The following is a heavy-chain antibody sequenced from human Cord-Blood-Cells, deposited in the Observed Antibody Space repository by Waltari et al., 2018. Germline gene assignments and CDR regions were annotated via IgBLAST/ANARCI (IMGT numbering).Heavy chain of an antibody. V-gene: IGHV4-34*01. Sequence: VQLQQWGAGLLKPSETLSPPCAVYGGSFSGYYWSWIRQPPGKGLEWIGEINHSGSTNYNPSLKSRVTISVDTSKNQFSLKLSSVTAADTAVYYCARSRMVRGVSDYWGQGTLVTVSS. J-gene: IGHJ4*02. CDR3: ARSRMVRGVSDY. D-gene: IGHD3-10*01. CDR1: GGSFSGYY. CDR2: INHSGST.